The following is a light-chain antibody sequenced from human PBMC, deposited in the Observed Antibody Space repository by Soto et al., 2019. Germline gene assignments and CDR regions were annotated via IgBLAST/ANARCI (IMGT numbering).Light chain of an antibody. Sequence: QSVLTQPPSASGTPGQRVTISCSGSSSNIGSNYVSWYQQLPGTAPKLLIYWINQRPSGVSDRFSGSKSGTSASLAISGLRSEDEADYYCAAWDDSLRGRVFGGGTKLTVL. J-gene: IGLJ3*02. CDR3: AAWDDSLRGRV. CDR2: WIN. V-gene: IGLV1-47*01. CDR1: SSNIGSNY.